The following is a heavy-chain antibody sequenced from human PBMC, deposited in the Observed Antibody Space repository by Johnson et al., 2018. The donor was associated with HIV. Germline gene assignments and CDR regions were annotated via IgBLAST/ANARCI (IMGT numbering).Heavy chain of an antibody. CDR1: GFTFSSYG. D-gene: IGHD1-14*01. CDR3: TRVCRGLGTEDAFDI. Sequence: QVQLVESGGGVVQPGRSLRLSCAASGFTFSSYGMHWVRQAPGKGLEWVAIISHDGSNKYYADSVKGRFTISRDNSKNKLYLQINSLRAEDTAVYYCTRVCRGLGTEDAFDIWGQGTMVTVSS. V-gene: IGHV3-30*03. CDR2: ISHDGSNK. J-gene: IGHJ3*02.